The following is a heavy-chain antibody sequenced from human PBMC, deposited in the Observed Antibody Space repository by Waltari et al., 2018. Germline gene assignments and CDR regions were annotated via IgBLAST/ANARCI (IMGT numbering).Heavy chain of an antibody. CDR2: IYPGDSDT. J-gene: IGHJ6*02. CDR3: ARSIDSSGWYYDSYYYYGMDV. V-gene: IGHV5-51*03. D-gene: IGHD6-19*01. Sequence: EVQLVQSGAEVKKPGESLKISCQGSGYSFTSYWIGWVRQMPGKGLEWMGIIYPGDSDTRYSPSFQGQVTISADKSISTAYLQWSSLKASDTAMYYCARSIDSSGWYYDSYYYYGMDVWGQGTTVTVSS. CDR1: GYSFTSYW.